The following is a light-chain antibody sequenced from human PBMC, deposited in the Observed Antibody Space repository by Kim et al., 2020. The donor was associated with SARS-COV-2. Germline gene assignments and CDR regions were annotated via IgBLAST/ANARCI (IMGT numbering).Light chain of an antibody. J-gene: IGLJ3*02. CDR1: SSDIGAYNY. CDR3: SSFTNSNSLEV. Sequence: QSALTQPASVSGSPGQSITISCTGTSSDIGAYNYVSWYQQHPGKAPKLMMYDVSYRPSGVSNRFSGSKSGNTASLTISGLQAEDEADYYCSSFTNSNSLEVFGGGTQLTVL. V-gene: IGLV2-14*01. CDR2: DVS.